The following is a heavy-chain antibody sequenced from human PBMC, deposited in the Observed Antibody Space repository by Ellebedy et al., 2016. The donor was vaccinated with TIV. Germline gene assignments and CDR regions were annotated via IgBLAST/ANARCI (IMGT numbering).Heavy chain of an antibody. D-gene: IGHD2-8*01. J-gene: IGHJ6*02. V-gene: IGHV3-9*01. CDR2: ISWNSGSI. CDR1: GFTFDDYA. CDR3: AKDRGNCTNGVCYTRPYYYYYGMDV. Sequence: GGSLRLXXAASGFTFDDYAMHWVRQAPGKGLEWVSGISWNSGSIGYADSVKGRFTISRDNAKNSLYLQMNSLRAEDTALYYCAKDRGNCTNGVCYTRPYYYYYGMDVWGQGTTVTVSS.